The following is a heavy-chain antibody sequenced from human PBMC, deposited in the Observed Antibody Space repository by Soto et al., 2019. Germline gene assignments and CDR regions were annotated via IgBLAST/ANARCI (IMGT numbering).Heavy chain of an antibody. CDR1: GYTFTSYY. CDR3: ARDLPKDIVVVVAAIYHYYGMDV. Sequence: QVQLVQSGAEVKKPGASVKVSCKASGYTFTSYYMHWVRQAPGQGLEWMGIINPSRGSTSYAQKFQGRVTMTRDTSTSTVYMELSSLRSEDTAVYYCARDLPKDIVVVVAAIYHYYGMDVWGQGTTVTVSS. V-gene: IGHV1-46*01. J-gene: IGHJ6*02. CDR2: INPSRGST. D-gene: IGHD2-15*01.